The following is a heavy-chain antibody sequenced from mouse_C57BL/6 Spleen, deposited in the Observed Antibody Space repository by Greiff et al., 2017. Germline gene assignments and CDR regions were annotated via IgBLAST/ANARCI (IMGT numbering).Heavy chain of an antibody. V-gene: IGHV5-4*01. Sequence: DVMLVESGGGLVKPGGSLKLSCAASGFTFSSYAMSWVRQTPEKRLEWVATISDGGSYTYYPDNVKGRFTISRDNAKNNLYLQMSHLKSEDTAMYYCARDDDYGSSYGGFAYWGQGTLVTVSA. D-gene: IGHD1-1*01. CDR3: ARDDDYGSSYGGFAY. CDR2: ISDGGSYT. J-gene: IGHJ3*01. CDR1: GFTFSSYA.